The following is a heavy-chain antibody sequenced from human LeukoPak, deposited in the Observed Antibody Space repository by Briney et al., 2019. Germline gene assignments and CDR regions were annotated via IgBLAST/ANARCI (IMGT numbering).Heavy chain of an antibody. D-gene: IGHD3-10*01. CDR1: GGSISSYY. CDR3: ARGEFGELSTSNWFDP. V-gene: IGHV4-59*01. J-gene: IGHJ5*02. CDR2: IYYSGST. Sequence: ASETLSLTCTVSGGSISSYYWSWIRQPPGKGLEWIGYIYYSGSTNYNPSLKSRVTISVDTSKNQFSLKLSSVTAADTAVYYCARGEFGELSTSNWFDPWGQGTLVTVSS.